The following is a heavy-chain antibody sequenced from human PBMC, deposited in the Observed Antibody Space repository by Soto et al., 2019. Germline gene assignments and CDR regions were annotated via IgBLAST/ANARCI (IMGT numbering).Heavy chain of an antibody. CDR3: TRVGVVVPAAMPPYGMDV. CDR1: GFTFGDYA. D-gene: IGHD2-2*01. Sequence: PGGSLRLSCTASGFTFGDYAMSWFRQAPGKGLEWVGFIRSKAYGGTTEYAASVKGRFTISRDDSKSIAYLQMNSLKTEDTAVYYCTRVGVVVPAAMPPYGMDVWGQGTTVTVSS. J-gene: IGHJ6*02. CDR2: IRSKAYGGTT. V-gene: IGHV3-49*03.